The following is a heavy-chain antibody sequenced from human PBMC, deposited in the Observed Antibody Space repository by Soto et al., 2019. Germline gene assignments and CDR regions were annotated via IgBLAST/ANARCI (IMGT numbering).Heavy chain of an antibody. J-gene: IGHJ6*02. CDR3: ARGGDTATTTWYYYGMDV. Sequence: SVKVSCKASGGTFSSYAISWVRQAPGQGLEWMGGIIPIFGTANYAQKFQGRVTITADESTSTAYIELSSLRSEDTALYYCARGGDTATTTWYYYGMDVWGQGTTVTVSS. V-gene: IGHV1-69*13. CDR1: GGTFSSYA. D-gene: IGHD5-18*01. CDR2: IIPIFGTA.